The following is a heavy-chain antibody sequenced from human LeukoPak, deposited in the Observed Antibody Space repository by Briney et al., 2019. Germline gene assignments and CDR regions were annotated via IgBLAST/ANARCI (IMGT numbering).Heavy chain of an antibody. CDR2: FDPEDGET. J-gene: IGHJ3*02. D-gene: IGHD3-10*01. CDR3: ATDRRIWSGIITIVREGAFDI. V-gene: IGHV1-24*01. Sequence: ASVKVSCKVSGYTLTELSMHWVRQAPGKGLEWMGGFDPEDGETIYAQKFQGRVTMTEDTTTDTAYMELSSLRSEDTAVYYCATDRRIWSGIITIVREGAFDIWGQGTMVTVSS. CDR1: GYTLTELS.